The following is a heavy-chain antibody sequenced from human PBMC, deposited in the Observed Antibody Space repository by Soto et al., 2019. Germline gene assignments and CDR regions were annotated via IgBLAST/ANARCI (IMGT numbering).Heavy chain of an antibody. CDR2: IYYSGTT. CDR3: ARHNGPLYVGYYYDMDV. Sequence: PSETLSLTCTVSGDSISSGGYYWSWIRQHPGKGLEWIGYIYYSGTTYYNPSLKSRVTISVDTSKNQFSLKLSSVTAADTAVYYCARHNGPLYVGYYYDMDVWGQGTTVTVSS. CDR1: GDSISSGGYY. V-gene: IGHV4-39*01. D-gene: IGHD3-16*01. J-gene: IGHJ6*02.